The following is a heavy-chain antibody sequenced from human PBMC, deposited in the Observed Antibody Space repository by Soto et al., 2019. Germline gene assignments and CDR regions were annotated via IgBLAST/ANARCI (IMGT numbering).Heavy chain of an antibody. Sequence: QVQLRESGPGLAKPSETLSLTCSVSGTSVDSGTYFWTWIRQPPGKGLEWMAYVYSSGKSNKNPSLKSRVTISVDTSKNELSLSLTSVTAADTAVYYCARAVFGYSGLEFWGQGTRVLVSS. J-gene: IGHJ4*02. CDR2: VYSSGKS. D-gene: IGHD5-18*01. CDR3: ARAVFGYSGLEF. V-gene: IGHV4-61*01. CDR1: GTSVDSGTYF.